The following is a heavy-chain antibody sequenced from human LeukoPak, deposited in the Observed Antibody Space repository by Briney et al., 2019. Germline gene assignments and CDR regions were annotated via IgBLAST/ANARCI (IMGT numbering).Heavy chain of an antibody. CDR1: GYTFTGYY. Sequence: ASVKVSCKASGYTFTGYYMHWVRQAPGQGLEWMGWINPNSGGTNYAQKFQGRVTTTRDTSISTAYMELSRLRSDDTAVYYCARYGSSSSLKFDPWGQGTLVTVSS. D-gene: IGHD6-6*01. CDR3: ARYGSSSSLKFDP. V-gene: IGHV1-2*02. CDR2: INPNSGGT. J-gene: IGHJ5*02.